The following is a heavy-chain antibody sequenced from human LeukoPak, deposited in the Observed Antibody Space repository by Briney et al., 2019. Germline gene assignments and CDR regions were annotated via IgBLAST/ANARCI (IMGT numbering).Heavy chain of an antibody. D-gene: IGHD2-21*01. CDR3: ARGPPSRIRAFDI. V-gene: IGHV4-4*07. J-gene: IGHJ3*02. CDR1: GGSISNYY. CDR2: IYTSGGT. Sequence: SETLSLTCTVSGGSISNYYWNWIRQPAEKGLEWIGRIYTSGGTNYNPSLKSRVTISVDTSKNQFSLKLSSVTAADTAVYYCARGPPSRIRAFDIWGQGTMVTVSS.